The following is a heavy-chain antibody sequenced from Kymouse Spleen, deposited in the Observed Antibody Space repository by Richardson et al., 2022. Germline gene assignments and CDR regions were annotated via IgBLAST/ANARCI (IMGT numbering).Heavy chain of an antibody. D-gene: IGHD3-9*01. CDR2: IWYDGSNK. CDR1: GFTFSSYG. CDR3: ARDYDILTGSDYYYYGMDV. Sequence: QVQLVESGGGVVQPGRSLRLSCAASGFTFSSYGMHWVRQAPGKGLEWVAVIWYDGSNKYYADSVKGRFTISRDNSKNTLYLQMNSLRAEDTAVYYCARDYDILTGSDYYYYGMDVWGQGTTVTVSS. V-gene: IGHV3-33*01. J-gene: IGHJ6*02.